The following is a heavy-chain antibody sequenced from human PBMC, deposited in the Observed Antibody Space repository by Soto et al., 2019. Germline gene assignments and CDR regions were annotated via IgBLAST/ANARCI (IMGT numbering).Heavy chain of an antibody. CDR3: QTPNPLAKT. Sequence: PGGSLRLSCAASGFTFSSYSMNWVRQAPGKGLEWVSYISSSSTIYYADSVKGRFTISRDNAKNSLYLQMNSLRAEDTAVYYCQTPNPLAKTWGKGTTVTVSS. J-gene: IGHJ6*04. V-gene: IGHV3-48*01. CDR1: GFTFSSYS. CDR2: ISSSSTI.